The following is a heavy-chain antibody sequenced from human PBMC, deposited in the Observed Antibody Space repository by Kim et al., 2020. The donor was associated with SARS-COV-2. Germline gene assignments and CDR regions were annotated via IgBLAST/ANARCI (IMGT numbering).Heavy chain of an antibody. CDR2: IYTSGST. Sequence: SETLSLTCTVSGGSISSGSYYWSWIRQPAGKGLEWIGRIYTSGSTNYNPSLKSRVTISVDTSKNQFSLKLSSVTAADTAVYYCARRGIAAAGTLPAFDIWGQGTMVTVSS. CDR3: ARRGIAAAGTLPAFDI. J-gene: IGHJ3*02. CDR1: GGSISSGSYY. V-gene: IGHV4-61*02. D-gene: IGHD6-13*01.